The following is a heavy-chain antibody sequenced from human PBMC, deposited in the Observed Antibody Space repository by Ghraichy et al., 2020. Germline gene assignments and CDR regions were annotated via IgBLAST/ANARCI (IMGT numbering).Heavy chain of an antibody. J-gene: IGHJ4*02. V-gene: IGHV4-4*02. CDR1: GGSISSSNW. Sequence: SETLSLTCAVSGGSISSSNWWSWVRQPPGKGLEWIGEIYHSGSTNYNPSLKSRVTISVDKSKNQFSLKLSSVTAADTAVYYCARVGYPRTSNFDYWGQGTLVTVSS. D-gene: IGHD3-16*02. CDR3: ARVGYPRTSNFDY. CDR2: IYHSGST.